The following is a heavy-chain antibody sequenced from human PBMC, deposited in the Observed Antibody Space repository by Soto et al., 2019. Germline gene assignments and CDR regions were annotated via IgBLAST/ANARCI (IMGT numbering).Heavy chain of an antibody. J-gene: IGHJ5*02. V-gene: IGHV4-59*08. D-gene: IGHD6-13*01. CDR1: GGSISSYY. Sequence: QVQLQESGPGLVKPSETLSLTCTVSGGSISSYYWSWIRQPPGKGLEWIGYIYYSGSTNANPSLKSRVTLSVDTSKNQFSLKLSSVTAADTDVYYCARHGIAAAGTSWFDPLGQGTLVTFSS. CDR2: IYYSGST. CDR3: ARHGIAAAGTSWFDP.